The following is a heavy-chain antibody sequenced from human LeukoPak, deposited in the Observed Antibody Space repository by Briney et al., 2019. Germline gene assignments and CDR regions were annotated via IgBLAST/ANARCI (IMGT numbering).Heavy chain of an antibody. D-gene: IGHD3-10*01. J-gene: IGHJ6*03. CDR3: ASLARGGSFYYYMDV. V-gene: IGHV4-39*01. CDR2: VYYSGST. Sequence: PSQTLSLTCTVSGDSVSNVSYYWAWIRQPPGKGLEWIANVYYSGSTYYNPSLKSRVAISVDTSKNQFSLTLRSVTAADTGVYFCASLARGGSFYYYMDVWGRGTSVTVSS. CDR1: GDSVSNVSYY.